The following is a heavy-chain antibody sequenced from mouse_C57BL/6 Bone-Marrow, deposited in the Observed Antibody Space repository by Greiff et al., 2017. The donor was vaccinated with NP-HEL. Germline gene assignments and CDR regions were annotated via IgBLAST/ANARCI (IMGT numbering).Heavy chain of an antibody. CDR1: GYTFTSSG. Sequence: LVESGAELARPGASVKLSCKASGYTFTSSGISWVKQRTGQGLEWIGEIYPRSGNTYYNEKFKGKATLTADKSSSTAYMELRSLTSEDSAVYFCARLGGSYFDYWGQGTTLTVSS. CDR2: IYPRSGNT. V-gene: IGHV1-81*01. J-gene: IGHJ2*01. D-gene: IGHD1-1*02. CDR3: ARLGGSYFDY.